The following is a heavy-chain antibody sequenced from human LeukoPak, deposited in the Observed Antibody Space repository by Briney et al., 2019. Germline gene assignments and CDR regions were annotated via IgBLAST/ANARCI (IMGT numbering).Heavy chain of an antibody. CDR3: ASNYYGSGSLDY. J-gene: IGHJ4*02. CDR2: IYSSGST. V-gene: IGHV4-59*08. Sequence: PSETLSLTCTVSGGSISNYYWSWIRQPPGKGLEWIGYIYSSGSTNYNPSLKSRVTISVDSSKNQFSLKLSSVTAADTAVYYCASNYYGSGSLDYWGQGNLVTVSS. CDR1: GGSISNYY. D-gene: IGHD3-10*01.